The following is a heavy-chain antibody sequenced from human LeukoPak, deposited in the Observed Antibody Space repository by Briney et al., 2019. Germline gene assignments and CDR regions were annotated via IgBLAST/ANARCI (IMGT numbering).Heavy chain of an antibody. CDR1: GYTFTGYY. D-gene: IGHD3-9*01. V-gene: IGHV1-2*02. CDR2: INPNSGGT. CDR3: ARMYYDILTGYLYYFDY. Sequence: GASVKGSCKASGYTFTGYYIHWVRQAPGQGLEWMGWINPNSGGTNYAQKFQGRVTMTRDTSISTAYMELSRLRSDDTAVYYCARMYYDILTGYLYYFDYWGQGTLVTVSS. J-gene: IGHJ4*02.